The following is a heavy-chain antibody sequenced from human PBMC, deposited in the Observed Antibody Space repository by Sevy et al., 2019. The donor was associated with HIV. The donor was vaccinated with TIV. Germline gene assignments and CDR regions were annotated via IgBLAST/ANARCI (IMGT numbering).Heavy chain of an antibody. V-gene: IGHV1-18*01. J-gene: IGHJ4*02. Sequence: ASVKVSCKTSGYTFTSFGITWVRQAPGQGLEWMGWISAYNGNTDYAEKLQGRVTMTTDTSTSTAYMELSSLTSDDTAVYLCARDRWATDHWGQGTLVTVSS. D-gene: IGHD6-13*01. CDR2: ISAYNGNT. CDR1: GYTFTSFG. CDR3: ARDRWATDH.